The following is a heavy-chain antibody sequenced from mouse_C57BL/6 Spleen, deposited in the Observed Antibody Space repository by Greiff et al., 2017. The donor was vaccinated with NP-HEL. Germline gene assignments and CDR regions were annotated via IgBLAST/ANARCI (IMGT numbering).Heavy chain of an antibody. J-gene: IGHJ4*01. CDR3: ARSRGYEAMDY. D-gene: IGHD2-2*01. V-gene: IGHV1-80*01. CDR2: IYPGDGDT. CDR1: GYAFSSYW. Sequence: VKLVESGAELVKPGASVKISCKASGYAFSSYWMNWVKQRPGKGLEWIGQIYPGDGDTNYNGKFKGKATLTADKSSSTAYMQLSSLTSEDSAVYFCARSRGYEAMDYWGQGTSVTVSS.